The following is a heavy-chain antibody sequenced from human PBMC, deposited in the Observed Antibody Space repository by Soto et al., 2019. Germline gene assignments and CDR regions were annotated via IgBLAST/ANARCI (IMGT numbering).Heavy chain of an antibody. CDR2: ISSSSSYI. V-gene: IGHV3-21*01. CDR3: ARGGQPTLGFDP. J-gene: IGHJ5*02. Sequence: PGGSLRLSCAASGFTFSSYSMNWVRQAPGKGLEWVSSISSSSSYIYYADSVKGRFTISRDNAKNSLYLQMNSLRAEDTAVYYCARGGQPTLGFDPWGQGTLVTVSS. D-gene: IGHD3-16*01. CDR1: GFTFSSYS.